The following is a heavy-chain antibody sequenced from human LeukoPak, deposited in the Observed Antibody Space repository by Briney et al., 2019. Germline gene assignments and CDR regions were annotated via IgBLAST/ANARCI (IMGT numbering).Heavy chain of an antibody. Sequence: PGGSLRLSCAASGFTFSRYGMHWVRQAPGKGLEWLAVIWYDESNSFYADSVKGRFTISRDNSKKTLYLQLNRLRAEDTAVYFCAKGNTVLTPFDYWGQGTLVTVSS. D-gene: IGHD2-8*01. CDR1: GFTFSRYG. CDR3: AKGNTVLTPFDY. CDR2: IWYDESNS. V-gene: IGHV3-33*06. J-gene: IGHJ4*02.